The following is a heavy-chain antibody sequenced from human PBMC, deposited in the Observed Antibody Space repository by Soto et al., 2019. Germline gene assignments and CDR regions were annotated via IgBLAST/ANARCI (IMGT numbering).Heavy chain of an antibody. D-gene: IGHD3-10*01. CDR3: ARSLVRGVSVRTAFDY. V-gene: IGHV1-18*01. CDR2: ISAYNGNT. Sequence: ALGKVSCKASGYTFTSYGISWVRQAPGQGLEWMGWISAYNGNTNYAQKLQGRVTMTTDTSTSTAYMELRSLRSDDTAVYYCARSLVRGVSVRTAFDYWGQGTLVTVSS. CDR1: GYTFTSYG. J-gene: IGHJ4*02.